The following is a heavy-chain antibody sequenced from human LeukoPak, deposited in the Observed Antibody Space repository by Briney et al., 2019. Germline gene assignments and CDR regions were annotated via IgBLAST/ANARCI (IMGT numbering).Heavy chain of an antibody. CDR1: GYTFTSYG. V-gene: IGHV1-18*01. CDR3: ARSVDGYTTGYGMDV. D-gene: IGHD5-24*01. Sequence: ASVKVSCKASGYTFTSYGISWVRQAPGQGLEWMGWISAYNGNTNYAQKLQGRVTMTTDTSTSTAYMELRSLRSDDTAVYYCARSVDGYTTGYGMDVWGQGTTVTVSS. CDR2: ISAYNGNT. J-gene: IGHJ6*02.